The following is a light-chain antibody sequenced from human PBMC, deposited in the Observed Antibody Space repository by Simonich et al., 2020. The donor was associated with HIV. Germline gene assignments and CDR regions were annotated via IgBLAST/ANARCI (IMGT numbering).Light chain of an antibody. Sequence: DIQMTQSPSTLSASVGDRVTITCRASQSISSWLAWYKQKPGKAPSLRIYKASSLESGVPSRFSGSGSGTEFTLTISSLQPDDFATYYCQQYNSYWTFGQGTKVEIK. V-gene: IGKV1-5*03. CDR1: QSISSW. CDR3: QQYNSYWT. CDR2: KAS. J-gene: IGKJ1*01.